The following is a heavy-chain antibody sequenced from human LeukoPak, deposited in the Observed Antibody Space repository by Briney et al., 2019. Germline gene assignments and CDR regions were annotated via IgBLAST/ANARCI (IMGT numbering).Heavy chain of an antibody. J-gene: IGHJ4*02. V-gene: IGHV1-2*02. D-gene: IGHD6-13*01. Sequence: ASVKVSCKASGYTFTGYYMHWVRQAPGQGLEWMGWINPNSGGTSYAQKFQGRVTMTRDTSISTAYMELSRLRSDDTAVYYCAREGGYRYQDYFDYWGQGTLVTVSS. CDR3: AREGGYRYQDYFDY. CDR2: INPNSGGT. CDR1: GYTFTGYY.